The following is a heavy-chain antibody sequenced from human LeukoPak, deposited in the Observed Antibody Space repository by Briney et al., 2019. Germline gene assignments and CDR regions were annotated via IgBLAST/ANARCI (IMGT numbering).Heavy chain of an antibody. CDR2: INPDGSQK. V-gene: IGHV3-7*03. CDR1: GFTFSLYW. CDR3: VRQMIRFWFDP. J-gene: IGHJ5*02. D-gene: IGHD3-16*01. Sequence: HPGGSLRLSCAASGFTFSLYWMTWVRQSPGKGLEWVADINPDGSQKYSVDSVKGRFTISRDNAKNSLFLQMNSLRAEDTAVYYCVRQMIRFWFDPWGQGTLVTVSS.